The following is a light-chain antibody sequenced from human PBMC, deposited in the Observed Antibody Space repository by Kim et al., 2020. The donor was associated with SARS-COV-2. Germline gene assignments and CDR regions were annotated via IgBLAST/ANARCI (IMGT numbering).Light chain of an antibody. CDR1: SLRSYY. CDR2: GKN. J-gene: IGLJ3*02. V-gene: IGLV3-19*01. Sequence: SSELTQDPAVFVALGQTVRITCQGDSLRSYYASWYQQKPGQAPVLVIYGKNNRPSGIPDRFSGSSSGNTASLTITGAQAEDEADYYCNSRDSSGNHPHWV. CDR3: NSRDSSGNHPHWV.